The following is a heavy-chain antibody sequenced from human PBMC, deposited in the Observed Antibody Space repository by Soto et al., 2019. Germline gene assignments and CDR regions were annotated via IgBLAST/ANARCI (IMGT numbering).Heavy chain of an antibody. Sequence: GGSLRLSCAASGFTFSSYSMNWVRQAPGKGLEWVSSISSSSSYIYYADSVKGRFTISRDNAKNSLYLQMNSLRAEDTAVYYCARGNDWLLGPFAYWGQGTLVTVSS. CDR3: ARGNDWLLGPFAY. CDR2: ISSSSSYI. V-gene: IGHV3-21*01. J-gene: IGHJ4*02. D-gene: IGHD3-9*01. CDR1: GFTFSSYS.